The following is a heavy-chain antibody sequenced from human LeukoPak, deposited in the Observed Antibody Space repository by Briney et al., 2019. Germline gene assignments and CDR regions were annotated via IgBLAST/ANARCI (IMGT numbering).Heavy chain of an antibody. J-gene: IGHJ4*02. CDR3: ARRQGGIVG. Sequence: SETLSLTCTVSGGAISSYYWSWIRQPPGKGLEWIGYIYYSGSTYYNPSLKSRVTISVDTSKNQFSLKLSSVTAADTAVYYCARRQGGIVGWGQGTLVTVSS. D-gene: IGHD3-16*02. CDR1: GGAISSYY. V-gene: IGHV4-59*08. CDR2: IYYSGST.